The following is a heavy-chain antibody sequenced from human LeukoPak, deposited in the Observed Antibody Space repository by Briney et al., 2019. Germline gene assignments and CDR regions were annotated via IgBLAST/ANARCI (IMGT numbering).Heavy chain of an antibody. J-gene: IGHJ4*02. CDR3: ATTPRYYDFWSGYYTYEKYFDY. CDR2: IYYSGST. Sequence: SETLSLTCTVSGGSISSSSYYWGWIRQPPGKGLEWIGNIYYSGSTYYNPSLKSRVTISVDTSKYQSSLKLSSVTAADTAVYYCATTPRYYDFWSGYYTYEKYFDYWGQGTLVTVSS. D-gene: IGHD3-3*01. V-gene: IGHV4-39*01. CDR1: GGSISSSSYY.